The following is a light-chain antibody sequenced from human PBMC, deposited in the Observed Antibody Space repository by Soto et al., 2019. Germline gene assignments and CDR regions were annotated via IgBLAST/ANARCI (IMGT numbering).Light chain of an antibody. CDR1: QDISNY. J-gene: IGKJ3*01. CDR2: DAS. Sequence: DIQMTQSPSSLSASVGDRVTITCQATQDISNYLNWYQHKPGKAPKLLIYDASNLETGVPSRFSGRGSGTDFTFTISSLQPEDTAKYLCQQYDNLPATFGPGTKVDIK. V-gene: IGKV1-33*01. CDR3: QQYDNLPAT.